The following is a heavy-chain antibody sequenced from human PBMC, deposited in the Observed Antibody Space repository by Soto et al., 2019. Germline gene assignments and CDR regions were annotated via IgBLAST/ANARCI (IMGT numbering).Heavy chain of an antibody. CDR1: GFTFDDYT. CDR3: AKDIHSSGQY. V-gene: IGHV3-43*01. J-gene: IGHJ4*02. Sequence: GGSLRLSCAASGFTFDDYTMHWVRQAPGKGLEWVSLISWDGGSTYYADSVKGRFTISRDNSKNSLYLQMNSLRTEDTALYYCAKDIHSSGQYWGQGTLVTVSS. CDR2: ISWDGGST.